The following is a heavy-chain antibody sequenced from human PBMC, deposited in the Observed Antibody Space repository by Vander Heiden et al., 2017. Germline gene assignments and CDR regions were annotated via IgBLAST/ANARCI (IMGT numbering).Heavy chain of an antibody. D-gene: IGHD4-17*01. Sequence: SCIVPNDSISSGGHYSSWTRQHPGNGPEWIGYIYCSGRTFYSPSLKSRVTMSLDMSKNQFSLKLSSMTAADTAVYYCARTIDYGDTGNLDCWGQGTLVTVSS. V-gene: IGHV4-31*03. CDR1: NDSISSGGHY. CDR2: IYCSGRT. J-gene: IGHJ4*02. CDR3: ARTIDYGDTGNLDC.